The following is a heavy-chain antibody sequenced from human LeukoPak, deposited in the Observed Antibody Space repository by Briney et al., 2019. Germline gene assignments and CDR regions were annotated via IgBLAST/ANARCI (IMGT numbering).Heavy chain of an antibody. J-gene: IGHJ6*02. CDR2: MNPNSGNT. D-gene: IGHD6-13*01. Sequence: ASVKLSCKASGYTFTSYDINWVRQATGQGLEWMGWMNPNSGNTGYAQKFQGRVTMTRNTSISTAYMELSSLRSEDTAVYYCARGAFSSSWNYHYGMDVWGQGTTVTVSS. V-gene: IGHV1-8*01. CDR1: GYTFTSYD. CDR3: ARGAFSSSWNYHYGMDV.